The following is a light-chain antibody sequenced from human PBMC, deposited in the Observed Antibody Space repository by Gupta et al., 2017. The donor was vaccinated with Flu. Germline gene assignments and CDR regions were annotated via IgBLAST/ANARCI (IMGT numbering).Light chain of an antibody. V-gene: IGKV4-1*01. J-gene: IGKJ4*01. CDR1: QSLFYSRNKKNY. CDR3: QQYHGLPLT. Sequence: DIVMTQSPDSLAVSLGERATINCRSSQSLFYSRNKKNYLAWYQQKPGQPPQLLMYWASTRESGVPDRFSGSGSGTDFTLTISSLQAEDVAIYFGQQYHGLPLTFGEGTKVEI. CDR2: WAS.